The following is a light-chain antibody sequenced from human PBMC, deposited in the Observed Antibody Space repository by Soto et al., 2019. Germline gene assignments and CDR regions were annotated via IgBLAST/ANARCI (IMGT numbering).Light chain of an antibody. CDR1: QDFSSW. CDR2: GAA. Sequence: DLQLTQSPSSLSASVGDRVTITCRASQDFSSWLVWYQQKPGQAPKLLIYGAASLQSGVPSRFSGSGSGTDFTLTISSLQPEDFATYYCQQANSFPFTFGGGTKVEI. J-gene: IGKJ4*01. V-gene: IGKV1D-12*01. CDR3: QQANSFPFT.